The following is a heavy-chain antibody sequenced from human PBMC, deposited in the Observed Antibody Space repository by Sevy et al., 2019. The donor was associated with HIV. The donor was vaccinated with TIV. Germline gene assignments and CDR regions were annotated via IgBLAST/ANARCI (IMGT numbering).Heavy chain of an antibody. J-gene: IGHJ4*02. CDR1: GFTFSSYG. D-gene: IGHD1-26*01. V-gene: IGHV3-30*18. CDR3: AKERGVPTVGYFDY. Sequence: GGSLRLSCAASGFTFSSYGTHWVRQAPGKGLEWVAVISYDGSNKYYADSVKGRFTISRDNSKNTLYLQMNSLRAEDTAVYYCAKERGVPTVGYFDYWGQGTLVTVSS. CDR2: ISYDGSNK.